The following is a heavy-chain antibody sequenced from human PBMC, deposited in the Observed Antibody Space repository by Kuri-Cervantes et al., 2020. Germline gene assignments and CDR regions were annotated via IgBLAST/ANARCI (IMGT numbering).Heavy chain of an antibody. V-gene: IGHV4-59*01. CDR1: GDSIKDGYF. CDR2: IYHSGST. CDR3: ARDHWGPQYSYGIDS. D-gene: IGHD5-18*01. Sequence: SETLSLTCAVSGDSIKDGYFWAWIRQPPGGGLEWIGYIYHSGSTNYNPSLKSRLTISVDTSRNQFSLKLSSVTAADTAVYYCARDHWGPQYSYGIDSWGPGTLVTVSS. J-gene: IGHJ4*02.